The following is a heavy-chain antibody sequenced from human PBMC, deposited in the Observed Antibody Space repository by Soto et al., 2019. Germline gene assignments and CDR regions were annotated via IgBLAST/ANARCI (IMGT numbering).Heavy chain of an antibody. Sequence: ASVKVSCKASGYIFTNHGISWVRQAPGEGLEWMGWISPYNGDTNNAQKFQGRVTMTTDTPTNTGFMELTRLTSDDTAVYYCARGGISSSEGLDYWGQGTLVTVSS. D-gene: IGHD6-13*01. CDR1: GYIFTNHG. CDR2: ISPYNGDT. J-gene: IGHJ4*02. V-gene: IGHV1-18*01. CDR3: ARGGISSSEGLDY.